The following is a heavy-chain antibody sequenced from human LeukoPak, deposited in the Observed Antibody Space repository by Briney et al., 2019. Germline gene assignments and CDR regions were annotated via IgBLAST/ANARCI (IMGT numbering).Heavy chain of an antibody. CDR1: GFTFSSYG. V-gene: IGHV3-33*06. Sequence: PGGSLRLSCAASGFTFSSYGMYWVRQAPGKGLEWVAVIWYDGSNKYYADSVKGRFTISRDNSKNTLYLQMSSLRVEDTAVYYCAKGPPADDAVDQGNFDYWGQGTLVTVSS. CDR3: AKGPPADDAVDQGNFDY. J-gene: IGHJ4*02. CDR2: IWYDGSNK. D-gene: IGHD6-19*01.